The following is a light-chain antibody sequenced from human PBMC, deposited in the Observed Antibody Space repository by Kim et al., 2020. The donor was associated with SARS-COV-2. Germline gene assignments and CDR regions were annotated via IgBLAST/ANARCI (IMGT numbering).Light chain of an antibody. CDR3: AAWDDGLNGLV. V-gene: IGLV1-44*01. J-gene: IGLJ2*01. Sequence: GQRVTNSYSGTSSNIGSNSVHWYQQLPGTAPNLLIYSNNQRPSGVPDQFSGSKSGASASLAISGLQSEDESICYCAAWDDGLNGLVFGGGTKVTVL. CDR1: SSNIGSNS. CDR2: SNN.